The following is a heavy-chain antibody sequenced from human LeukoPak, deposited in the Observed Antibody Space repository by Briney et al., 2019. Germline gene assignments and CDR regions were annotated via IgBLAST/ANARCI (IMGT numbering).Heavy chain of an antibody. CDR3: AKGIELWLTYFDH. D-gene: IGHD5-18*01. J-gene: IGHJ4*02. CDR1: GFSFSSYV. CDR2: IRGNGGST. Sequence: GGSLRLSCVASGFSFSSYVMDWVRQAPGTGLERVSAIRGNGGSTYYADSVKGRFTISRDNSKNTLSLQMNSLRAEDTAVYYCAKGIELWLTYFDHWGQGTLVTASS. V-gene: IGHV3-23*01.